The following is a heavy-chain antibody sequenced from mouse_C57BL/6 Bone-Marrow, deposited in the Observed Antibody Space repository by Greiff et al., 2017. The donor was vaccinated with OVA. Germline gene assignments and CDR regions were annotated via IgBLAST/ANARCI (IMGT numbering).Heavy chain of an antibody. V-gene: IGHV1-11*01. J-gene: IGHJ2*01. CDR1: GYTFTDYV. CDR2: IYPESGDT. Sequence: VQLQQSGAELVSPGASVTLSCKASGYTFTDYVMHWVKQRPEQGLEWIGRIYPESGDTTYNPQFMGKATITADRSSSTVYLELNSLTSEDTAVYYCGRGENFDYWGQGTTLTVSS. CDR3: GRGENFDY.